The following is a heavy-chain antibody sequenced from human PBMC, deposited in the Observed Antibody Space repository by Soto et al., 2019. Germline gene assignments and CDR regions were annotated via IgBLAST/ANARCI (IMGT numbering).Heavy chain of an antibody. D-gene: IGHD6-6*01. CDR2: VSSSGTTM. Sequence: QVQLAESGGGLVEPGGYLRISCAASGFTFSDYDMSWIRQSPGKGLEWVSFVSSSGTTMYFADSVKGRFTISRDNAKNSLYPQMNSLRAEDTAVYYCARMGPRAARPSYWGQGTLVTVSS. J-gene: IGHJ4*02. V-gene: IGHV3-11*01. CDR3: ARMGPRAARPSY. CDR1: GFTFSDYD.